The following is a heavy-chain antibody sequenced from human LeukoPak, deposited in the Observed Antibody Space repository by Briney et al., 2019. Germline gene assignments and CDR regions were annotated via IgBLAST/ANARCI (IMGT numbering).Heavy chain of an antibody. CDR1: GYTFTGYY. D-gene: IGHD4-17*01. CDR2: INPNSGGT. CDR3: ARGSIKARFSLHYGDYLDY. Sequence: ASVKVSCKASGYTFTGYYMHWVRQAPGQGLEWMGWINPNSGGTNYAQKFQGRVTMTRDTSISTAYMELSRLRSDDTAVYYCARGSIKARFSLHYGDYLDYWGQGTLVTVSS. V-gene: IGHV1-2*02. J-gene: IGHJ4*02.